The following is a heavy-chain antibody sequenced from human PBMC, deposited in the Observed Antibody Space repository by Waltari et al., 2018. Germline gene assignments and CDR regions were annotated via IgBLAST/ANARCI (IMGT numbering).Heavy chain of an antibody. CDR3: AKSTGSYYEVFDY. CDR2: ISGSGGTT. D-gene: IGHD1-26*01. Sequence: EVRLVESGGGLVQPGGSLTLSCAACGFTFSNCGMSWVRQAPGKGLECVSTISGSGGTTFYADSVKGRFTMSKDNSKNTLFLQMNSLRFDDTAEYYCAKSTGSYYEVFDYWGRGTLVTVSS. CDR1: GFTFSNCG. J-gene: IGHJ4*02. V-gene: IGHV3-23*04.